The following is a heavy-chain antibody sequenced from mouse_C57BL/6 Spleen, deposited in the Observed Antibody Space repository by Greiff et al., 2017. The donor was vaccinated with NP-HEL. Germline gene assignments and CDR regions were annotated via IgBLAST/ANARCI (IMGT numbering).Heavy chain of an antibody. CDR3: ARWDYSYIDV. Sequence: VQLQQSGPELVKPGASVKISCKASGYAFSSSWMNWVKQRPGKGLEWIGRIYPGDGDTNYNGKFKGKATLTADKSSSTAYMQLSSLTSEDSAVYFCARWDYSYIDVWGTGTTVTVSS. D-gene: IGHD4-1*01. J-gene: IGHJ1*03. V-gene: IGHV1-82*01. CDR2: IYPGDGDT. CDR1: GYAFSSSW.